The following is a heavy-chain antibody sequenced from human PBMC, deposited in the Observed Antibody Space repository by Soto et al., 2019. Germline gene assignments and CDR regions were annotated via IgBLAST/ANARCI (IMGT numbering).Heavy chain of an antibody. CDR2: INHSGST. V-gene: IGHV4-34*01. CDR3: ARGLGSGGNYYYYYMDV. J-gene: IGHJ6*03. CDR1: GGSFSGYY. D-gene: IGHD6-19*01. Sequence: SETLSLTCAVYGGSFSGYYWSWIRQPPGKGLEWIGEINHSGSTNYNPSLKSRVTISVDTSKNQFSLKLSSVTAADTAVYYCARGLGSGGNYYYYYMDVWGKGTTVTVSS.